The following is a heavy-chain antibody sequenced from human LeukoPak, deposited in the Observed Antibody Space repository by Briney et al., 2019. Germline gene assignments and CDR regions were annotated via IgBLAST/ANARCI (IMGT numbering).Heavy chain of an antibody. V-gene: IGHV1-46*01. CDR3: AREEIDTSDEDYYYGMDV. J-gene: IGHJ6*02. CDR2: NNPSGGST. D-gene: IGHD3-16*01. Sequence: GASVKVSCKASGYTFTSYYMHWVRQAPGQGLEWMGINNPSGGSTSYAQKFQGRVTMTRDTSTSTVYMELSSLRSEDTAVYYCAREEIDTSDEDYYYGMDVWGQGTTVTVSS. CDR1: GYTFTSYY.